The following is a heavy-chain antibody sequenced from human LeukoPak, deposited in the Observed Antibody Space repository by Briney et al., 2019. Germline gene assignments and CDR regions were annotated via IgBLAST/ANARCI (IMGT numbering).Heavy chain of an antibody. CDR2: IYYSGST. CDR3: ARGTRVLRFLEWSKPRPIRQANYYYYGMDV. CDR1: GGSISSGDYY. J-gene: IGHJ6*02. Sequence: PSETLSLTCTVSGGSISSGDYYWSWIRQPPGKGLEWIGYIYYSGSTYYNPSLKSRVTISVDTSKNQFSLKLSSVTAADTAVYYCARGTRVLRFLEWSKPRPIRQANYYYYGMDVWGQGTTVTVSS. V-gene: IGHV4-30-4*01. D-gene: IGHD3-3*01.